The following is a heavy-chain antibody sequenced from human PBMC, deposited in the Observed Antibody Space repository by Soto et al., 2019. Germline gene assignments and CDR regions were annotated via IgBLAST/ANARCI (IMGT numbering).Heavy chain of an antibody. J-gene: IGHJ6*02. CDR2: IIPIFGTA. CDR1: GGTFSSYA. Sequence: SVKVSCKASGGTFSSYAISWVRQAPGQGLEWMGGIIPIFGTANYAQKFQGRVTITADKSTSTAYMELSSLRSEDTAVYYCARDVAAAGSYYYYGMDVWGQGTTVTVSS. D-gene: IGHD6-13*01. CDR3: ARDVAAAGSYYYYGMDV. V-gene: IGHV1-69*06.